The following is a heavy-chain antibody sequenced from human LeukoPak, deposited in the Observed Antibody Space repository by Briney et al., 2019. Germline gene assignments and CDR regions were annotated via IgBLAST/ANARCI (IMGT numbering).Heavy chain of an antibody. D-gene: IGHD6-6*01. CDR3: ARFTRIAARHRVAFDI. V-gene: IGHV4-4*02. Sequence: SETLSLTCAVSGGSISSRNWWSWVRQPPGKGLEWIGEIYHSGSTNYNPSLKTRVTISVDKSKNQFSLKLSSVTAADTAVYYCARFTRIAARHRVAFDIWGQGTMVTVSS. CDR1: GGSISSRNW. J-gene: IGHJ3*02. CDR2: IYHSGST.